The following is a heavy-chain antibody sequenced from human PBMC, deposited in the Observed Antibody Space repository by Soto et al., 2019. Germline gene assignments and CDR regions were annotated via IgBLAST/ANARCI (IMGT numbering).Heavy chain of an antibody. J-gene: IGHJ6*02. Sequence: GDPLNISSKVSGYNFGTYWISWARQMPGKGLVGMGRFAPSASHRYYSPSLQGHVTISADTSISTAYVQWSSLKASDTAVYYCARRLHSGWLCGLDVWGHGTTVTVCS. CDR3: ARRLHSGWLCGLDV. V-gene: IGHV5-10-1*01. CDR1: GYNFGTYW. CDR2: FAPSASHR. D-gene: IGHD6-19*01.